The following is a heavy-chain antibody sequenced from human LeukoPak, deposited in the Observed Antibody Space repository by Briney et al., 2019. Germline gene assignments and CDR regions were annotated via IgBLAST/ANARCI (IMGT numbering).Heavy chain of an antibody. CDR3: ARGDYGSGQYFDY. CDR2: IYSGGAT. J-gene: IGHJ4*02. D-gene: IGHD3-10*01. CDR1: GFTVASNF. Sequence: GGSLRLSCVASGFTVASNFMSWVRQAPGKGLEWVSIIYSGGATYYKDSVKGQFTISRDNSKNTLYLQMNSLRAEDPAMYYCARGDYGSGQYFDYWGQGTLVTVSS. V-gene: IGHV3-53*01.